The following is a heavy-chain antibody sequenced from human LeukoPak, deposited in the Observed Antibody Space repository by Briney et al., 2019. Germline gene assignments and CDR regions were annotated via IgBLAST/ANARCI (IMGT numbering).Heavy chain of an antibody. Sequence: GGSLRLSCAASGFTFSSYWMHWVRQAPGKGLVWVSRLNSDGTNTYHADSVKGRVTISRDNAKNTVYLEMNSLRAEDTAVYYCAATYDSSGYFDYWGQGTLVTVSS. D-gene: IGHD3-22*01. CDR2: LNSDGTNT. J-gene: IGHJ4*02. V-gene: IGHV3-74*01. CDR1: GFTFSSYW. CDR3: AATYDSSGYFDY.